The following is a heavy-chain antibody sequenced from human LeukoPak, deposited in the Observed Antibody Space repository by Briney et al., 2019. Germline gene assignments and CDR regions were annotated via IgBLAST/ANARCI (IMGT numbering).Heavy chain of an antibody. V-gene: IGHV3-21*06. D-gene: IGHD2-2*01. Sequence: GGSLRLSCTVSGFTFSSFSMNWVRQAPGKGLEWVSSITSSGSYIYYADLMKGRFTISRANAKNSLYLQMNSLRAEDTAVYYCVRGSYGDAFDIWGQGAMVTVSS. CDR3: VRGSYGDAFDI. J-gene: IGHJ3*02. CDR1: GFTFSSFS. CDR2: ITSSGSYI.